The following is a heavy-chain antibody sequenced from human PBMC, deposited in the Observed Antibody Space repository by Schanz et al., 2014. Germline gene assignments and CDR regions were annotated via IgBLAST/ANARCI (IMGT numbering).Heavy chain of an antibody. Sequence: QVQLQESGPRLVKPSQTLSLTCTVSGGSISSGAYSWSWIRQPPGKRPEWIGYIYSSGSTYYNPPLKSRVSMQIDTSKNQFPLKLSSVTAADTAVYYCARDRGMTTSDYYYGMDVWGQGTTVTVSS. D-gene: IGHD4-17*01. CDR3: ARDRGMTTSDYYYGMDV. J-gene: IGHJ6*02. CDR2: IYSSGST. V-gene: IGHV4-30-4*07. CDR1: GGSISSGAYS.